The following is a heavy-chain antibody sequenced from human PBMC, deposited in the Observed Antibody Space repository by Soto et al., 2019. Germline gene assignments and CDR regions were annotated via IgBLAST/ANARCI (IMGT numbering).Heavy chain of an antibody. V-gene: IGHV3-11*06. J-gene: IGHJ5*02. Sequence: SGGSLRLSCAASGFTFSDYYMSWIRQAPGKGLEWVSYISSSSSYTNYADSVKGRFTISRDNAKNSLYLQMNSLRAEDTAVYYCARDGAIFGFDPWGQGTLVTVSS. CDR2: ISSSSSYT. CDR1: GFTFSDYY. D-gene: IGHD3-16*01. CDR3: ARDGAIFGFDP.